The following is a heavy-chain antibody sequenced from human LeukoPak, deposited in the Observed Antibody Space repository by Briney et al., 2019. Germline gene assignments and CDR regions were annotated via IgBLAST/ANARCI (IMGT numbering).Heavy chain of an antibody. CDR3: TTDYSSGWYGMDY. D-gene: IGHD6-19*01. V-gene: IGHV3-15*01. CDR2: IKSKTDGGTT. J-gene: IGHJ4*02. CDR1: GFTFSNAW. Sequence: GGSLRLSCAASGFTFSNAWMSWVRQVPGKGLEWVGRIKSKTDGGTTDYAAPVKGRFTISRDDSKNTLYLQMNSLKTEDTAVYYCTTDYSSGWYGMDYWGQGTLVTVSS.